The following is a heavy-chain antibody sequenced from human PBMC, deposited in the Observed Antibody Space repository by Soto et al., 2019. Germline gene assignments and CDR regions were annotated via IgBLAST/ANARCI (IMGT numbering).Heavy chain of an antibody. J-gene: IGHJ5*02. D-gene: IGHD2-2*01. CDR1: GFAFGAYA. Sequence: EVQLLESGGGLVQPGGSLRLSCAASGFAFGAYAMTWVRQAPGKGLEWVSVISGAGGNTYYADSVKGRFTVSRDNSKKMLYLEMNSLRVEYTAIYYCAKDPVPQLLPSWWFDPWGQGTRVTVSS. CDR2: ISGAGGNT. CDR3: AKDPVPQLLPSWWFDP. V-gene: IGHV3-23*01.